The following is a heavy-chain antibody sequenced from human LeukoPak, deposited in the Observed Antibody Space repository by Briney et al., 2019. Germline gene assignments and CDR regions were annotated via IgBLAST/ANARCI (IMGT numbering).Heavy chain of an antibody. D-gene: IGHD6-13*01. Sequence: ASVKVSCKASGYTFTSYDINWVRQATGQGLEWMGWMNPNSGNTGYAQKFQGRIIVSRNTSIGTAYMELSSLTSEDTAIYYCARIAAAGNRRLNYWGQGTLVTVAS. V-gene: IGHV1-8*01. CDR3: ARIAAAGNRRLNY. J-gene: IGHJ4*02. CDR1: GYTFTSYD. CDR2: MNPNSGNT.